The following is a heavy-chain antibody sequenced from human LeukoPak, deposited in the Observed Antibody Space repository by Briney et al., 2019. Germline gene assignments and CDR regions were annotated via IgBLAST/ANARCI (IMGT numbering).Heavy chain of an antibody. J-gene: IGHJ5*02. CDR2: IFDNGST. CDR1: GGSISGHY. CDR3: ARVFRGVVTSNWFVP. V-gene: IGHV4-59*11. Sequence: SEALSLTCTVSGGSISGHYWTWIRQPPGKGLEWIGYIFDNGSTNFNSSLQSRVTMSLDTSKNQFSLKLSSVTAADTAVYYCARVFRGVVTSNWFVPWGQGALVTVSS. D-gene: IGHD2-21*02.